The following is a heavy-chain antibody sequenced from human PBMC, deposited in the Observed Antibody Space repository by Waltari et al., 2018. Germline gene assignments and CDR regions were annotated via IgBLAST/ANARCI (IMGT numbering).Heavy chain of an antibody. CDR3: ARDYLRDGSDYYGMDV. CDR1: GFTFSSYS. J-gene: IGHJ6*02. CDR2: ISSSSSTI. Sequence: EVQLVESGGGLVQPGGSLRLSCAASGFTFSSYSMNWVRQAPGKGLEWVSYISSSSSTIYYADSVKGRFTITGDNAKNSLYLQMSSLRAEDTSVYYGARDYLRDGSDYYGMDVWGQGTTVTVSS. V-gene: IGHV3-48*01. D-gene: IGHD5-12*01.